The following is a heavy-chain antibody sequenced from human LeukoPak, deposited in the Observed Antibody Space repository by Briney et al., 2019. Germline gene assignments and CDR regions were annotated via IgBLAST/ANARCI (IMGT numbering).Heavy chain of an antibody. CDR3: ARVPPARFGELTLFDY. Sequence: ASVKVSCKASGYIFTANYIHWVRQAPGQGLEWVGWINPHSGDTNYAQKFQGRVAMTRDTSTGTAYMEVSSLTYDDTAVYYCARVPPARFGELTLFDYWGQGTLVTVSS. V-gene: IGHV1-2*02. CDR1: GYIFTANY. D-gene: IGHD3-10*01. J-gene: IGHJ4*02. CDR2: INPHSGDT.